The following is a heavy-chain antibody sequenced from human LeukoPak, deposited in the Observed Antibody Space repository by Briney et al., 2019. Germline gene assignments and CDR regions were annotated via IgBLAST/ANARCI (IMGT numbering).Heavy chain of an antibody. CDR1: GFTFGDYA. D-gene: IGHD3-10*01. CDR3: TRVRYYYGSGRLRQGRPIGCGMDV. CDR2: IRSKAYGGTT. V-gene: IGHV3-49*03. Sequence: PGGSLRLSCTASGFTFGDYAMSWLRQAPGKGLEWVGFIRSKAYGGTTEYAASVKGRFTISRDDSKSIAYLQMNSLKTEDTAVYYCTRVRYYYGSGRLRQGRPIGCGMDVWGQGTTVTVSS. J-gene: IGHJ6*02.